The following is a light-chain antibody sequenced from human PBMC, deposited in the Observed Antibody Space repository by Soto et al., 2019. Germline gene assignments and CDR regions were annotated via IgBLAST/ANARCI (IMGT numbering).Light chain of an antibody. CDR3: SSYTSSSTLGV. J-gene: IGLJ1*01. CDR1: SSEVGGYNY. V-gene: IGLV2-14*01. Sequence: QSALTQPASVSGSPGQSITISCTGTSSEVGGYNYVSWYQQHPGKATKLMIYDVSNRPSGVSNRFSGSRSVNTASLTISGLQAEDEADYYCSSYTSSSTLGVFGTGTKVTVL. CDR2: DVS.